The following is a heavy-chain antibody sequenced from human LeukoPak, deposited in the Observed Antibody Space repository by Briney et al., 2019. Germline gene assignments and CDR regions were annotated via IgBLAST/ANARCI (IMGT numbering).Heavy chain of an antibody. D-gene: IGHD3-10*01. CDR1: GGSISSYY. J-gene: IGHJ4*02. V-gene: IGHV4-4*07. CDR3: ARETTYYYGSGSYYNVRFDY. Sequence: QPSETLSLTCTVSGGSISSYYWSWIRQPAGKGLEWIGRIYTSGSTNYNPSLKSRVTMSVDTSKNQFSLKLSSVTAADTAVYYCARETTYYYGSGSYYNVRFDYWGQGTLVTVSS. CDR2: IYTSGST.